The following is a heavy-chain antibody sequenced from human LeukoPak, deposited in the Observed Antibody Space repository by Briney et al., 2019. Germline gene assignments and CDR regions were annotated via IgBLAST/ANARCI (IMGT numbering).Heavy chain of an antibody. CDR2: IYPGDSDT. D-gene: IGHD2-2*01. CDR1: GYSFNSYW. V-gene: IGHV5-51*01. J-gene: IGHJ4*02. Sequence: GESLKISRKGSGYSFNSYWIGWVRQMPGKGLEWMGIIYPGDSDTRYSPSFQGQVTISADKSISTAYLQWSSLKASDTAMYYCAVNLGYCSSTSCYWDYWGQGTLVTVSS. CDR3: AVNLGYCSSTSCYWDY.